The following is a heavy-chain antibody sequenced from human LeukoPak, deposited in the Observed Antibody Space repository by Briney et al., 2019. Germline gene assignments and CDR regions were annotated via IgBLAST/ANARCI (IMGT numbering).Heavy chain of an antibody. CDR2: IKQDGSEK. D-gene: IGHD3-9*01. Sequence: GGSLRLSCAASGFTFSSYWMSWVRQAPGKGLEWVANIKQDGSEKYYVDSVKGRFTISRDNAKNSLYLQMNSLRAEDTAVYYCARGEYFDWLSHRTFDYWGQGTLVTVSS. J-gene: IGHJ4*02. V-gene: IGHV3-7*01. CDR1: GFTFSSYW. CDR3: ARGEYFDWLSHRTFDY.